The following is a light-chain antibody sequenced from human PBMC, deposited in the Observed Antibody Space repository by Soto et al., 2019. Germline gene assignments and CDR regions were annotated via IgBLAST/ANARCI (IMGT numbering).Light chain of an antibody. Sequence: QSALTQPASVSGSPGQSITISCTGTSSDVGAYNYVSWHQQHPGKAPKLMIYGVTNRPSGVSNRFSGSKSGNTASLSISGLQADDEADYYCSSYTTSSTGVFGGGTKVTVL. V-gene: IGLV2-14*01. CDR1: SSDVGAYNY. CDR3: SSYTTSSTGV. J-gene: IGLJ3*02. CDR2: GVT.